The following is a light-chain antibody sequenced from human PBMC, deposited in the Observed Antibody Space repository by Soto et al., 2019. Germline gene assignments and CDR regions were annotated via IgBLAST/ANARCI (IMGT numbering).Light chain of an antibody. CDR3: SSYTSTYTYV. Sequence: QSAPTQPASVSGSPGQSITISCTGTSSDVGGYNYVSWYQQHPGKAPKLMIYDVSNRPSGVSDRFSGSKSGNTASLTISGLQAEDEADFYCSSYTSTYTYVFGTGTKVTVL. CDR2: DVS. V-gene: IGLV2-14*01. J-gene: IGLJ1*01. CDR1: SSDVGGYNY.